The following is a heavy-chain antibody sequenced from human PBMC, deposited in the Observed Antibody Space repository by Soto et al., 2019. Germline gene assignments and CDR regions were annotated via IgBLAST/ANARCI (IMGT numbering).Heavy chain of an antibody. J-gene: IGHJ6*02. CDR2: ISSSSSTI. D-gene: IGHD3-22*01. Sequence: EVQLVESGGGLVQPGGSLRLSCAASGFTFSSYSMNWVRQAPGKGLEWVSYISSSSSTIYYADSVKGRFTISRDNAKNSLYLQINSLRDEDTAVYYCARVPSSGYYYYYYGMDVWGQGTTVTVSS. V-gene: IGHV3-48*02. CDR3: ARVPSSGYYYYYYGMDV. CDR1: GFTFSSYS.